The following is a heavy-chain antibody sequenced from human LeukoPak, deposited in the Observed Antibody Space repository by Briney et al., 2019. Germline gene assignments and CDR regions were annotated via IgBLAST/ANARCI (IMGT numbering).Heavy chain of an antibody. CDR2: ISGSGGST. D-gene: IGHD3-10*01. V-gene: IGHV3-23*01. CDR1: GFTFSSYA. CDR3: ASITMVRGVPHY. J-gene: IGHJ4*02. Sequence: GGSLRLSCAASGFTFSSYAMSWVRQAPGKGLEWVSAISGSGGSTYYADSVKGRFTISRDNSKNTLYLQMNSLRAEDTAVYYCASITMVRGVPHYWGQGTLVTVSS.